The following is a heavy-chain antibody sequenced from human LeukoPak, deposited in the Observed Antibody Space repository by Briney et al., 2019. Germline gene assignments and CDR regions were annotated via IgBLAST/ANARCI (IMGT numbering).Heavy chain of an antibody. CDR3: ARDPTNIAAAGD. Sequence: KPSETLSLTCTVSGGSISSSSYYWGWIRQPPGKGLGWIGSIYYSGSTYYNPSLKSRVTISVDTSKNQFSLKLSSVTAADTAVYYCARDPTNIAAAGDWGQGTLVTVSS. D-gene: IGHD6-13*01. CDR2: IYYSGST. CDR1: GGSISSSSYY. V-gene: IGHV4-39*07. J-gene: IGHJ4*02.